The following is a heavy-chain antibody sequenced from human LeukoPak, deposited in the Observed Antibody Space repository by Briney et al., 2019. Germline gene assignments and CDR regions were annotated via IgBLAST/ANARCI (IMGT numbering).Heavy chain of an antibody. CDR3: ARWGGPRSRQPHFDY. J-gene: IGHJ4*02. Sequence: SETLSLTCTVSGGSISSYYWSWIRQPPGKGLEWIGYIYYSGSTNYNPSLKSRVTISVDTSKNQFSLKLSSVTAADTAVYHCARWGGPRSRQPHFDYWGQGTLVTVSS. V-gene: IGHV4-59*08. CDR2: IYYSGST. CDR1: GGSISSYY. D-gene: IGHD3-16*01.